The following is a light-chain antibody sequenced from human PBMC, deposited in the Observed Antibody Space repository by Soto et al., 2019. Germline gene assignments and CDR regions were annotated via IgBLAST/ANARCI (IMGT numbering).Light chain of an antibody. Sequence: EVVLTQSPGTLSLSPGERATLSCRASQSVSSSQLAWYQQKPGQAPRLLIYDASSRATGIPDRFSGSGSGTDFTLTISRLEPEDFAVYYCQQRTNGQFTFGGGTKVDIK. CDR1: QSVSSSQ. CDR3: QQRTNGQFT. V-gene: IGKV3D-20*02. J-gene: IGKJ4*01. CDR2: DAS.